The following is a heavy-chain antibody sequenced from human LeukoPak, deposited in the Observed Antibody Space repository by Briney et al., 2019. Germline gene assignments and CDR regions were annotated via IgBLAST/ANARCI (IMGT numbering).Heavy chain of an antibody. J-gene: IGHJ4*02. CDR1: GYTFANYF. D-gene: IGHD1-1*01. CDR3: ARSGNNWYGYFDH. Sequence: GASVKVSCKASGYTFANYFVNWVRQAPGQGLEWMGWISAYSGNTNYAQKFQGRVTMTTDTSTSTAYMELRSLRSDDTAVYFCARSGNNWYGYFDHWGQGALVTVSS. CDR2: ISAYSGNT. V-gene: IGHV1-18*01.